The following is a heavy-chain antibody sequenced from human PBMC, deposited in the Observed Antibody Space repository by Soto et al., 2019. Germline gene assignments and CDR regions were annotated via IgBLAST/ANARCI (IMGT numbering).Heavy chain of an antibody. CDR3: VRDGMMTLLDWGDP. Sequence: PSETLSLICTVSAASISGFYWSWIRKSAGKGLEWIGSIYATGTTDYNPSLKSRVMMSVDTSKKQCSRKLRSGSAADTAVYYCVRDGMMTLLDWGDP. CDR2: IYATGTT. V-gene: IGHV4-4*07. CDR1: AASISGFY. D-gene: IGHD2-8*02. J-gene: IGHJ5*02.